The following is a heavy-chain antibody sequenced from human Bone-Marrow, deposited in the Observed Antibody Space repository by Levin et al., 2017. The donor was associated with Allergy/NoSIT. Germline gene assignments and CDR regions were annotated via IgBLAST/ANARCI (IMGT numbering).Heavy chain of an antibody. J-gene: IGHJ2*01. D-gene: IGHD3-22*01. V-gene: IGHV4-59*01. CDR3: ARAKYYYDSSGYSWYFDL. Sequence: SETLSLTCTVSGGSISSYYWSWIRQPPGKGLEWIGYIYYSGSTNYNPSLKSRVTISVDTSKNQFSLKLSSVTAADTAVYYCARAKYYYDSSGYSWYFDLWGRGTLVTVSS. CDR2: IYYSGST. CDR1: GGSISSYY.